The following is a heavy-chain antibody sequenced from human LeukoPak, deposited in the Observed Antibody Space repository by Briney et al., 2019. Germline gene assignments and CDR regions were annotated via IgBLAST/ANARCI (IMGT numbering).Heavy chain of an antibody. CDR3: ARDRSLTGTTGYYYYYMDV. V-gene: IGHV3-66*01. CDR1: GFTVSGNY. D-gene: IGHD1-1*01. Sequence: GGSLRLSCAASGFTVSGNYMSWVRQAPGKGLEWVSVIYSGGSTYYADSVKGRFTISRDNSKNTLYLQMNSLRAEDTAVYYCARDRSLTGTTGYYYYYMDVWGKGTTVTVSS. CDR2: IYSGGST. J-gene: IGHJ6*03.